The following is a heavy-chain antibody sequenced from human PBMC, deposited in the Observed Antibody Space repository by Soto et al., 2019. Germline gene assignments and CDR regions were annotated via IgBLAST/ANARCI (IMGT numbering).Heavy chain of an antibody. CDR3: AKVEKGSGWYYFDY. J-gene: IGHJ4*02. D-gene: IGHD6-19*01. CDR1: GFTFSSYA. CDR2: ISGSGGST. V-gene: IGHV3-23*01. Sequence: GGSLRLSCAASGFTFSSYAMSWVRQAPGKGLEWVSAISGSGGSTYYADSVKGRFTISRDNSKNTLYLQMNSLRAEDTTVYYCAKVEKGSGWYYFDYWGQGTLVTVSS.